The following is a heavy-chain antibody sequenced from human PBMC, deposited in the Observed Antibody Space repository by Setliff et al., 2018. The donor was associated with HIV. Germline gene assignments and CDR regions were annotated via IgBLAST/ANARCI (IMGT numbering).Heavy chain of an antibody. CDR2: IYYSGST. Sequence: SGPTLVNPTQTLSLTCAVSGYSISSGYYWGWIRQPPGKGLEWIGSIYYSGSTYYNPSLKSRVTISVDTSKNQFSLRLTSVTAADTAVYYCVIGSGSYPDYWGQGTLVTVSS. CDR3: VIGSGSYPDY. D-gene: IGHD1-26*01. CDR1: GYSISSGYY. V-gene: IGHV4-38-2*01. J-gene: IGHJ4*02.